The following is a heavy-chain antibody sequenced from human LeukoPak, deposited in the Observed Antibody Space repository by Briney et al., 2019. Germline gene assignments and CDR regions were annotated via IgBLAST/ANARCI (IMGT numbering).Heavy chain of an antibody. CDR3: ARVWYCGSDCYSYYFDS. J-gene: IGHJ4*02. CDR2: IKQDGSEK. D-gene: IGHD2-21*02. CDR1: GFTFNNYG. Sequence: PGGSLRLSCAASGFTFNNYGMHWVRQAPGKGLEWVANIKQDGSEKYYVDSVKGRFTISRDNAKNSLYLQMNSLRAEDTAVYYCARVWYCGSDCYSYYFDSWGQGTLVTVSS. V-gene: IGHV3-7*03.